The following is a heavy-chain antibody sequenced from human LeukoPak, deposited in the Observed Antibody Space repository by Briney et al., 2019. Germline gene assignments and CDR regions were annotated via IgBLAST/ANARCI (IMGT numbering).Heavy chain of an antibody. D-gene: IGHD2-8*01. J-gene: IGHJ4*02. Sequence: GGSLRLSCAASGFTFSNAWMSWARQAPGKGLEWVGRVKSKSNGGTTGYAAPVKGRFTISRDVSKNTYLQMNSLKSEDTAVYFCTAGVGHSDFDYWGQGTLVTVSS. V-gene: IGHV3-15*01. CDR2: VKSKSNGGTT. CDR3: TAGVGHSDFDY. CDR1: GFTFSNAW.